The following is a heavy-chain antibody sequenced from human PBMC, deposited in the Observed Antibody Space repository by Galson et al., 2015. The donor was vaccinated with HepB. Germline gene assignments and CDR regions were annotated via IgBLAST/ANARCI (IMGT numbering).Heavy chain of an antibody. Sequence: ETLSLTCAVYGGSFSGYYWSWIRQPPGKGLEWIGEINHSGSTNYNPSLKSRVTISVDTSKNQFSLKLSSVTAADTAVYYCASRSLRYFDWLLYSRGGAFDIWGQGTLVTVPS. D-gene: IGHD3-9*01. CDR2: INHSGST. J-gene: IGHJ4*02. CDR1: GGSFSGYY. CDR3: ASRSLRYFDWLLYSRGGAFDI. V-gene: IGHV4-34*01.